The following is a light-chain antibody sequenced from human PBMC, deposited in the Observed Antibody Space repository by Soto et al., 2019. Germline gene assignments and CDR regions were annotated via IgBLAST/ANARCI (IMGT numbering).Light chain of an antibody. CDR3: SSYTSNSTPPYV. V-gene: IGLV2-14*01. CDR1: SSDVGGYNY. CDR2: DVS. Sequence: QSVLTQPASVSGSPGQSITISCTGTSSDVGGYNYVSWYQQHPGKAPKLMIYDVSNRPSGVSNRFSGSKSGNTASLTISGLQAEDEADYCCSSYTSNSTPPYVFGPGTKVTVL. J-gene: IGLJ1*01.